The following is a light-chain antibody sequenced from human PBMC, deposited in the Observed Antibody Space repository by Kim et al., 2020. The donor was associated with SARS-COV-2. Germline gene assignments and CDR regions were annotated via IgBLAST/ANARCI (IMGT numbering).Light chain of an antibody. CDR1: SSDVGGYNY. CDR2: DVS. Sequence: QSVTISCTGTSSDVGGYNYVSWYHQHPGKAPKLMIYDVSKRPSGVPDRFSGSKSGNTASLTISGLQAEDEADYYCCSYAGSYTFVVFGGGTQLTVL. V-gene: IGLV2-11*01. CDR3: CSYAGSYTFVV. J-gene: IGLJ2*01.